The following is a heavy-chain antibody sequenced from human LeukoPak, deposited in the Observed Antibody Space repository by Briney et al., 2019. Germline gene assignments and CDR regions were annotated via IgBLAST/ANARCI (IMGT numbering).Heavy chain of an antibody. CDR2: IYPGDSDT. D-gene: IGHD3-10*01. Sequence: GESLKISCKGSGYSFTTYWIGWVRQMPGKGLEWMGIIYPGDSDTRYSPSFQGQVTISADKSISTAYLQWSSLKASDTAIYYCARHTSSDYGSGSYYLDYWSQGTLVTVSS. V-gene: IGHV5-51*01. J-gene: IGHJ4*02. CDR1: GYSFTTYW. CDR3: ARHTSSDYGSGSYYLDY.